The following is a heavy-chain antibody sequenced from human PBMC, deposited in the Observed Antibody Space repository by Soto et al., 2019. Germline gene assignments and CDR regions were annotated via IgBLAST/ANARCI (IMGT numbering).Heavy chain of an antibody. Sequence: ASVKVSCKASGGTFSSYAISWVRQAPGQGLEWMGWINTNNGNTNYAQSIRGRVTMTTDTSTSTAYLELRSLRSDDTAVYYCASSYSNYALIDYYYYGMDVWGQGTTVTVSS. J-gene: IGHJ6*02. CDR3: ASSYSNYALIDYYYYGMDV. CDR2: INTNNGNT. V-gene: IGHV1-18*01. CDR1: GGTFSSYA. D-gene: IGHD4-4*01.